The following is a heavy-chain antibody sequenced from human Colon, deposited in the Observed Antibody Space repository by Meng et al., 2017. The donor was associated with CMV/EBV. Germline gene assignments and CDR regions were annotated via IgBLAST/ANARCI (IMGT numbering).Heavy chain of an antibody. CDR1: GFTFSTFA. J-gene: IGHJ6*02. Sequence: GESLKISCATSGFTFSTFAMSWVRQAPGKGLEWVSLIYSGGGDTYCADSVKGRFTISRDNAKNMLYLQMNSLRAEDTAVYYCATSRGPGGYFYGMDAWGQGTTVTVSS. V-gene: IGHV3-23*03. D-gene: IGHD1/OR15-1a*01. CDR2: IYSGGGDT. CDR3: ATSRGPGGYFYGMDA.